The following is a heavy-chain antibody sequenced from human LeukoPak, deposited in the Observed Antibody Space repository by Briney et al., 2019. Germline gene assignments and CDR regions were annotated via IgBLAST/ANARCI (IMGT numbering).Heavy chain of an antibody. D-gene: IGHD2-8*01. CDR2: MNPNSGNT. Sequence: ASVKVSCKASGYTFTSYDINWVRQATGQGLEWMGWMNPNSGNTGYAQKFQGRVTVTRNTSISTAYMELSSLRSEDTAVYYCARNPNIVLMVYDNWFDPWGQGTLVTVSS. V-gene: IGHV1-8*01. J-gene: IGHJ5*02. CDR3: ARNPNIVLMVYDNWFDP. CDR1: GYTFTSYD.